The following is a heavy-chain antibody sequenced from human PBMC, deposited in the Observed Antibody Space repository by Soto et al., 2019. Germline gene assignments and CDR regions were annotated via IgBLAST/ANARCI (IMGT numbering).Heavy chain of an antibody. CDR1: GGSISSYY. Sequence: QVQLQESGPGLVKPSETLSLTCTVSGGSISSYYWSWIRQPPGKGLEWIGYIYYSGSTNYNPSLTSRVTTSVDTSKNQFSLKLSSVTAADTALYFCARRYGGHFDYWGQGTLVTVSS. CDR2: IYYSGST. J-gene: IGHJ4*02. CDR3: ARRYGGHFDY. D-gene: IGHD4-17*01. V-gene: IGHV4-59*08.